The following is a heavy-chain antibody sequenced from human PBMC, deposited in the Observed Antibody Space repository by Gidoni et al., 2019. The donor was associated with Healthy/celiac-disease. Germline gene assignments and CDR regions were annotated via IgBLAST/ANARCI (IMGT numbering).Heavy chain of an antibody. CDR1: GFIFRNYA. Sequence: EVQLLESGGGLVQPGGSLRLSCAASGFIFRNYAMSWVRQAPGKGLEWVSAISASGGSTYYADSVKGRFTISRDNSRITLYLQMNSLRAEDTAAYYCAKWDGTVPQPPHYHYGMDVWGQGTTVTVSS. CDR3: AKWDGTVPQPPHYHYGMDV. CDR2: ISASGGST. D-gene: IGHD1-1*01. V-gene: IGHV3-23*01. J-gene: IGHJ6*02.